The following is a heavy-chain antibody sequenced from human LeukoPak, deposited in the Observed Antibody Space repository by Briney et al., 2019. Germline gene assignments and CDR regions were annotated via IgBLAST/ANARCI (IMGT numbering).Heavy chain of an antibody. CDR1: GYTFTGYY. V-gene: IGHV1-2*02. CDR2: INPNSGGT. D-gene: IGHD6-13*01. J-gene: IGHJ4*02. CDR3: ARGSAAGTRYFDY. Sequence: GASVKVSCKASGYTFTGYYMHWVRQAPGQGLEWMGWINPNSGGTNYAQKFQGRVTMTRDTSTSTVYMELSSLRSEDTAVYYCARGSAAGTRYFDYWGQGTLVTVSS.